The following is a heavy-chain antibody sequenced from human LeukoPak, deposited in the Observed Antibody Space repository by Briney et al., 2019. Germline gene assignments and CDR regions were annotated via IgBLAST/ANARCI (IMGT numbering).Heavy chain of an antibody. V-gene: IGHV3-7*05. CDR2: IKQDVSEQ. Sequence: GGSLRLSCAASGFTLSSHWMSWVRQAPGKGLEWVANIKQDVSEQYYVDSVRGRFTISRDNAKTSLYLQMNSLRAEDTAIYYCARESAGGPDYWGQGTLVTVSS. CDR3: ARESAGGPDY. J-gene: IGHJ4*02. D-gene: IGHD6-19*01. CDR1: GFTLSSHW.